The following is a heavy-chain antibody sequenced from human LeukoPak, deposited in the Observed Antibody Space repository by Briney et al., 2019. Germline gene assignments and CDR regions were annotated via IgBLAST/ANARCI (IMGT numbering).Heavy chain of an antibody. CDR3: AKDGASGYARLNYYYYGMDV. Sequence: GGSLRLSCAASGFTFSSYAMSWVRQAPGKGLEWVSAISGSGGSTYYADSVKGRFTISRDNSKNTLYLQMNSLRAEDTAVYYCAKDGASGYARLNYYYYGMDVWGQGTTVTVSS. CDR2: ISGSGGST. V-gene: IGHV3-23*01. CDR1: GFTFSSYA. J-gene: IGHJ6*02. D-gene: IGHD5-12*01.